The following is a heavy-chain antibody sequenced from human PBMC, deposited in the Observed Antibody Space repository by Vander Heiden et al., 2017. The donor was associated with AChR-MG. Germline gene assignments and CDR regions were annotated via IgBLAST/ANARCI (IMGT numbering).Heavy chain of an antibody. Sequence: EVHLLESGGGLAQPGGSLRLSCVASGSTFRNYAMSRVRQAPGKGLEWVSGISGGGSTTYYADSVKGRFTISRDNSKNTVFLQMRGLRADDTAVYYCAKGWGDYGLLSIDPWGQGTLVTVSS. J-gene: IGHJ5*02. V-gene: IGHV3-23*01. CDR1: GSTFRNYA. CDR3: AKGWGDYGLLSIDP. D-gene: IGHD4-17*01. CDR2: ISGGGSTT.